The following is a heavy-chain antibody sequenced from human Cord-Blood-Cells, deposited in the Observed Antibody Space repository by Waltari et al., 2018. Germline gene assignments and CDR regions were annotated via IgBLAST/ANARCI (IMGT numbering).Heavy chain of an antibody. Sequence: QVQLVESGAEAEKPGSSVKVSCKDSGGTFSRSSYSSVRQAPGQGLECMGGIIPIFGTANYAQKFQGRVTITADESTSTAYMELSSLRSEDTAVYYCARGGGGDCYNYWGQGTLVTVSS. CDR1: GGTFSRSS. V-gene: IGHV1-69*01. CDR2: IIPIFGTA. CDR3: ARGGGGDCYNY. D-gene: IGHD2-21*02. J-gene: IGHJ4*02.